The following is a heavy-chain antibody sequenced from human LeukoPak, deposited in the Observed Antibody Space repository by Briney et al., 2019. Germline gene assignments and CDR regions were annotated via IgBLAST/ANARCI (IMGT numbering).Heavy chain of an antibody. CDR1: GVSISSNSYY. J-gene: IGHJ4*02. CDR3: ARETSTYYDYVWGSYSEYYFDY. D-gene: IGHD3-16*01. Sequence: SETLSLTCAVSGVSISSNSYYWGWIRQPPGKGLEWIGSIYYSGSTYYNPSLKSRVTISVDTSKNQFSLKLSSGTAADTAVYYCARETSTYYDYVWGSYSEYYFDYWGQGTLVTVSS. CDR2: IYYSGST. V-gene: IGHV4-39*02.